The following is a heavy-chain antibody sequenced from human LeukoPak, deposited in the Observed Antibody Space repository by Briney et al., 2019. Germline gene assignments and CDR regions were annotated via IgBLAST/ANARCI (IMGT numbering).Heavy chain of an antibody. J-gene: IGHJ6*02. D-gene: IGHD6-19*01. Sequence: GESLKISCKGSGYSFTSYWIGWVRQMPGKGLEWMGIIHPGDSDTRYSPSFQGQVTISADKSISTAYLQWSSLKASDTAMYYCARGGIAVASNYYYYGMDVWGQGTTVTVSS. CDR3: ARGGIAVASNYYYYGMDV. CDR1: GYSFTSYW. V-gene: IGHV5-51*01. CDR2: IHPGDSDT.